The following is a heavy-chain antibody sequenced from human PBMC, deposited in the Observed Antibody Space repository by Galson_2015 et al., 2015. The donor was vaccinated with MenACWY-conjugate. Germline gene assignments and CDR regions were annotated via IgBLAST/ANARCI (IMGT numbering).Heavy chain of an antibody. D-gene: IGHD4-17*01. CDR3: AKDVNHGDFGDFDYSFDL. CDR2: ISGSGGST. CDR1: GFIFHNYA. J-gene: IGHJ2*01. V-gene: IGHV3-23*01. Sequence: SLRLSCAASGFIFHNYAMAWVRQTPGKGLEWVSSISGSGGSTYYADSVRGQFTISRDKSKNTLNLQMNNLSPEDTALYYCAKDVNHGDFGDFDYSFDLWGRGTLVTVAS.